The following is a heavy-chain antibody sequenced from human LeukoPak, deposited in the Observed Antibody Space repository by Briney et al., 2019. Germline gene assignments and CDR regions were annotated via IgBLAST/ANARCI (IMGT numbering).Heavy chain of an antibody. CDR1: GGSISSGDYY. V-gene: IGHV4-30-4*08. J-gene: IGHJ4*02. Sequence: PSETLSLTCTVSGGSISSGDYYWSWIRQPPGKGLEWIGYIYYSGSTYYNPSLKSRVTISVDTSKNQFSLKLSSVTAADTAVYYCARVVCSSTSWGAYFDYWGQGTLVTVSS. CDR3: ARVVCSSTSWGAYFDY. D-gene: IGHD2-2*01. CDR2: IYYSGST.